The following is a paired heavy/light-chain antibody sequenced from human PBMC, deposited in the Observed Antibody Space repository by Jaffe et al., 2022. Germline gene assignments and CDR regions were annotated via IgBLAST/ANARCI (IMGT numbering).Light chain of an antibody. CDR3: MQGTHWPPAT. CDR1: QSLVHSDGNTY. V-gene: IGKV2-30*02. J-gene: IGKJ1*01. Sequence: DVVMTQSPLSLPVTLGQPASISCRSSQSLVHSDGNTYLNWFQQRPGQSPRRLIYKVSNRDSGVPDRFSGSGSGTDFTLKISRVEAEDVGVYYCMQGTHWPPATFGQGTKVEIK. CDR2: KVS.
Heavy chain of an antibody. J-gene: IGHJ3*02. CDR2: ISAYNGNT. CDR1: GYTFTSYG. CDR3: ARLGYCSGGSCYSFGYDAFDI. D-gene: IGHD2-15*01. V-gene: IGHV1-18*01. Sequence: QVQLVQSGAEVKKPGASVKVSCKASGYTFTSYGISWVRQAPGQGLEWMGWISAYNGNTNYAQKLQGRVTMTTDTSTSTAYMELRSLRSDDTAVYYCARLGYCSGGSCYSFGYDAFDIWGQGTMVTVSS.